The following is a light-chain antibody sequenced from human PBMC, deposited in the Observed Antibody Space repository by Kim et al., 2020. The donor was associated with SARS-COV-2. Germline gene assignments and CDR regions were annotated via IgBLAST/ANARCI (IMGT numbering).Light chain of an antibody. CDR2: SNN. CDR1: SSNIGSNT. CDR3: AAWDDSLNGWV. V-gene: IGLV1-44*01. Sequence: ELTQPPSASGTPGQRVTITCSGSSSNIGSNTVNWYQQLPGTAPKLLIYSNNQRPSGVPDRFSGSKSGTSASLAISGLQSEDEADYYCAAWDDSLNGWVFGGGTQLTVL. J-gene: IGLJ3*02.